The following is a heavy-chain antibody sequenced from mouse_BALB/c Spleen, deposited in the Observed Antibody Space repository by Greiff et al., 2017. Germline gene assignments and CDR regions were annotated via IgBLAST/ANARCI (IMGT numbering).Heavy chain of an antibody. CDR3: ASLLRFAY. CDR1: GFTFSSYG. V-gene: IGHV5-6-3*01. D-gene: IGHD1-1*01. Sequence: EVMLVESGGGLVQPGGSLKLSCAASGFTFSSYGMSWVRQTPDKRLELVATINSNGGSTYYPDSVKGRFTISRDNAKNTLYLQMSSLQSEDTAMYYCASLLRFAYWGQGTLVTVSA. J-gene: IGHJ3*01. CDR2: INSNGGST.